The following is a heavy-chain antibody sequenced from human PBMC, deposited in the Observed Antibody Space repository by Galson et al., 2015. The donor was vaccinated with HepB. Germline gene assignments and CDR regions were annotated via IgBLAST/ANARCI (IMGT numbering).Heavy chain of an antibody. Sequence: SLRLSCAASGFTFSSYAMHWVRQAPGKGLEWVAVISYDGSNKYYADSVKGRFTISRDNSKNTLYLQMNSLRAEDTAVYYCARAGGHSSSLQLAFDIWGQGTMVTVSS. CDR1: GFTFSSYA. V-gene: IGHV3-30-3*01. J-gene: IGHJ3*02. CDR3: ARAGGHSSSLQLAFDI. CDR2: ISYDGSNK. D-gene: IGHD6-13*01.